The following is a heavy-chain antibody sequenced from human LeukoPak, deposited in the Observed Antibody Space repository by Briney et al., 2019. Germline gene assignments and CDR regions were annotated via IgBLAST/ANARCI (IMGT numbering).Heavy chain of an antibody. V-gene: IGHV1-46*01. CDR3: ARGREGILDY. CDR2: INPSGGST. CDR1: GYTFTSYY. Sequence: ASVKVTCKSSGYTFTSYYMRWVRQAPGQGLEWMGIINPSGGSTSYAQKFQGRVTMTRDTSTSTVYMELSSLRSEDTAVYYCARGREGILDYWGQGTLVTVSS. J-gene: IGHJ4*02.